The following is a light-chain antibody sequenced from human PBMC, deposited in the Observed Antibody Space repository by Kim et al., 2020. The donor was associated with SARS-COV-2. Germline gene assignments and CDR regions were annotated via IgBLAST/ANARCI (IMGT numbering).Light chain of an antibody. V-gene: IGLV3-21*01. CDR3: QVWDSASDQWV. Sequence: SCELTQPPSLSVAPGKTATITCGGNNIGTKSVHWYQQKPGQAPILVIFFDSDRPSVIPERFSGSNSGNTAALTISRVEAGDEADYFCQVWDSASDQWVFGGGTKLTVL. CDR2: FDS. J-gene: IGLJ3*02. CDR1: NIGTKS.